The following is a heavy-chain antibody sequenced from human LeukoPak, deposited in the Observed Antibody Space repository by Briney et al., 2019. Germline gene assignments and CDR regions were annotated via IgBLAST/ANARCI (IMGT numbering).Heavy chain of an antibody. D-gene: IGHD3-10*01. CDR2: ISGSSSYI. V-gene: IGHV3-21*01. CDR3: ARRGDYGSGSYYNYYYYMDV. Sequence: GGSLRLSCAASGFTFSSYSMNWVRQAPGKGLEWVSSISGSSSYIYYADSVKGRFTISRDNAKNSLYLQMNSLRAEDTAVYYCARRGDYGSGSYYNYYYYMDVWGKGTTVTISS. J-gene: IGHJ6*03. CDR1: GFTFSSYS.